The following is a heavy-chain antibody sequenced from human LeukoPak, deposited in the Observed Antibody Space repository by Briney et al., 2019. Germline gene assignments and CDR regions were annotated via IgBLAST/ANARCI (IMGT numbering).Heavy chain of an antibody. Sequence: SETLSLTCAVYGGSFSGYYWSWIRQPPGKGLEWIGYIYYSGSTNYNPSLKSRVTISVDTSKNQFSLKLSSVTAADTAVYYCARNSHFDYWGQGTLVTVSS. V-gene: IGHV4-59*01. D-gene: IGHD2-21*01. CDR2: IYYSGST. J-gene: IGHJ4*02. CDR3: ARNSHFDY. CDR1: GGSFSGYY.